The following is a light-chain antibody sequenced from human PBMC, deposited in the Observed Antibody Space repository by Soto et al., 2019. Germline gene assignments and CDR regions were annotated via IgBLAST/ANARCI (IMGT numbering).Light chain of an antibody. CDR1: QTISRF. CDR3: QHSFSSAPT. CDR2: DAS. J-gene: IGKJ2*01. Sequence: DIQMTQSPSSLSASVGDRVSITCRASQTISRFLNWYQQKPGKAPKFLIYDASSLQSGVPSRFSGSGSGTDFTLTLSSRQPEYFATYYRQHSFSSAPTFGQGTMPEIK. V-gene: IGKV1-39*01.